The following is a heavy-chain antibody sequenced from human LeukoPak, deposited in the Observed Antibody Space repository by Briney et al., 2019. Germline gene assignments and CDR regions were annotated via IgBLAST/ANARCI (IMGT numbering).Heavy chain of an antibody. CDR3: ARGRRTTVTPGGPGDSGMDV. CDR2: INHSGST. V-gene: IGHV4-34*01. J-gene: IGHJ6*02. D-gene: IGHD4-17*01. Sequence: GTLRLSCAASGFTFSSYAMSWIRQPPGNGLESIGEINHSGSTNYNPSLQRPVTISVDTSKNQFSLKLSSVTAADTAVYYCARGRRTTVTPGGPGDSGMDVWGQGTTVTVSS. CDR1: GFTFSSYA.